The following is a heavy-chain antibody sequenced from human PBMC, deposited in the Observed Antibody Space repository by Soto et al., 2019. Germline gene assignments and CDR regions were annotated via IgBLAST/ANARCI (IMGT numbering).Heavy chain of an antibody. V-gene: IGHV2-5*02. J-gene: IGHJ5*02. CDR1: GFSLSTSAVG. D-gene: IGHD3-10*01. CDR3: GYVYYNSGRWDA. Sequence: ITLKESGPTLVKPTQTLTLTCTFSGFSLSTSAVGVGWIRQPPGKALEWLALIYWDDDKRYSPSLKSRLTFTKDTSKNQVVLTMTNMDRVDTATYYCGYVYYNSGRWDAWGQGTLVTVSS. CDR2: IYWDDDK.